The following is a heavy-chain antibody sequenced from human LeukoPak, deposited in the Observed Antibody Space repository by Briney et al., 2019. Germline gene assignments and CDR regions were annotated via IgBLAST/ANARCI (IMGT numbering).Heavy chain of an antibody. V-gene: IGHV3-21*01. CDR3: ARDYYSSSWPFDY. CDR2: ISSSSSYI. D-gene: IGHD6-13*01. CDR1: GFTFSSYS. Sequence: PGRSLRLSCAASGFTFSSYSMNWVRQAPGKGLEWVSSISSSSSYIYYADSVKGRFTISRDNAKNSLYLQMNSLRAEDTAVYYCARDYYSSSWPFDYWGQGTLVTVSS. J-gene: IGHJ4*02.